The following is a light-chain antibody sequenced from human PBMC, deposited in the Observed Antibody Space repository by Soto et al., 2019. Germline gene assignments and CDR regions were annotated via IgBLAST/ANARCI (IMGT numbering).Light chain of an antibody. Sequence: ERVMTQSPATLSVSPEERATLSCRASQSVSSNLAWYQQRPGQAPRLLIYGASTRATGIPGRFSGSGSGTEFTLTISSLQSEDFAVYYCQQYNNWPLTFGGGTKVDIK. CDR3: QQYNNWPLT. CDR2: GAS. V-gene: IGKV3-15*01. CDR1: QSVSSN. J-gene: IGKJ4*01.